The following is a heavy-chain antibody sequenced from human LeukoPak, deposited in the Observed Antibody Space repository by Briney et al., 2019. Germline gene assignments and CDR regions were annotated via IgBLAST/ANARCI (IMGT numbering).Heavy chain of an antibody. D-gene: IGHD5-12*01. CDR1: GYTFTGYY. J-gene: IGHJ6*03. CDR2: INPNSGGT. Sequence: GASVKVSCKASGYTFTGYYMHWVRQAPGQGLEWMGWINPNSGGTNYAQKLQGRVTMTTDTSTSTAYMELRSLRSDDTAVYYCARESYDSSSLLNYYYYYMDVWGKGTTVTISS. CDR3: ARESYDSSSLLNYYYYYMDV. V-gene: IGHV1-2*02.